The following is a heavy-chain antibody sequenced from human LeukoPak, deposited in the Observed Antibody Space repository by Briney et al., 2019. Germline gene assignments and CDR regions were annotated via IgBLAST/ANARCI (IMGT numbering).Heavy chain of an antibody. CDR3: ARGRRGKIDY. D-gene: IGHD1-26*01. CDR1: GGSISSYY. V-gene: IGHV4-59*12. CDR2: IYYSGST. Sequence: SETLSLTCTVSGGSISSYYWSWIRQPPGKGLEWIGYIYYSGSTNYNPSLKSRVTISVDTSKNQFSLKLSSVTAADTAVYYCARGRRGKIDYWGQGTLVTVSS. J-gene: IGHJ4*02.